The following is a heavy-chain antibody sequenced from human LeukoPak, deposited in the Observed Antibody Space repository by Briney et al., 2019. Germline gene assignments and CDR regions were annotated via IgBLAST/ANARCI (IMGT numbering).Heavy chain of an antibody. D-gene: IGHD2-15*01. CDR2: ITSGGSNI. Sequence: GGSLRLSCAASGFILSDYYINWIRQAPGKGLEFVSYITSGGSNIYYADSVKGRSTISRNNTKNLLFLQMSSLRAEDTAVYYCARRYCSGANSCYTGYSYYWGQGTMVTVSS. V-gene: IGHV3-11*04. J-gene: IGHJ4*02. CDR3: ARRYCSGANSCYTGYSYY. CDR1: GFILSDYY.